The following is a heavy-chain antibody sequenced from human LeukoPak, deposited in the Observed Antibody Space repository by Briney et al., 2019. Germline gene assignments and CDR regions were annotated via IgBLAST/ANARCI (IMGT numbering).Heavy chain of an antibody. Sequence: PGGSLRLSCVASGFTFSNYYMHWVRQAPGKGLEWVAIISDDGERKFYADSVRGRITISRDKSKNILFLQMNSLRADDTAVYFCAKDLSGHWCIDYRGQGTLVTVSS. CDR2: ISDDGERK. CDR3: AKDLSGHWCIDY. J-gene: IGHJ4*02. V-gene: IGHV3-30*18. D-gene: IGHD4/OR15-4a*01. CDR1: GFTFSNYY.